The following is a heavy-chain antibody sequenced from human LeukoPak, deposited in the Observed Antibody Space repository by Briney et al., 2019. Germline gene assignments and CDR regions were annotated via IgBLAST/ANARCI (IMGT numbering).Heavy chain of an antibody. D-gene: IGHD2-8*01. CDR2: ISAYNGNT. J-gene: IGHJ3*02. CDR3: ARDSADIVLMVYALSAFDI. Sequence: ASVKVSCKASGYTFTGYGISWVRQAPGQGLEWMGWISAYNGNTNYAQKLQGRVTMTTDTSTSTAYMELRSLRSDDTAVYYCARDSADIVLMVYALSAFDIWGQGTMVTVSS. V-gene: IGHV1-18*01. CDR1: GYTFTGYG.